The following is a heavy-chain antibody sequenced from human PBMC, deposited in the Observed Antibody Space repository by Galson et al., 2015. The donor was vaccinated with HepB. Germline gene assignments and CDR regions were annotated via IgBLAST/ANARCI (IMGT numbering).Heavy chain of an antibody. Sequence: SLRLSCAASGFTVSSNYMSWARQAPGKGLEWVSVIYSGGSTYYADSVKGRFTISRDNSKNTLYLQMNSLRAEDTAVYYCARAEALWFGEFPLDYWGQGTLVTVSS. D-gene: IGHD3-10*01. CDR3: ARAEALWFGEFPLDY. J-gene: IGHJ4*02. CDR1: GFTVSSNY. V-gene: IGHV3-66*02. CDR2: IYSGGST.